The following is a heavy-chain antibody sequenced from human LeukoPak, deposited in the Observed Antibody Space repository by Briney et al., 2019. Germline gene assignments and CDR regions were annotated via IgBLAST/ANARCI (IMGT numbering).Heavy chain of an antibody. V-gene: IGHV3-74*01. CDR3: VASRWSGALDF. CDR2: SDRDGVVR. CDR1: SIRFADHW. Sequence: GGSLRLSCVGSSIRFADHWMLWVRQVPGERPAWVARSDRDGVVREYADSVKGRFTIPRDNARNTIHLEMNRLKVEDTAIYYCVASRWSGALDFWGQGSLVTVSS. J-gene: IGHJ4*02. D-gene: IGHD3-3*01.